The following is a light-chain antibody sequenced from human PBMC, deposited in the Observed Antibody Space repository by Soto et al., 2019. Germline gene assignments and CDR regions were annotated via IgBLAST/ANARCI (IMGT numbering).Light chain of an antibody. V-gene: IGKV3-20*01. CDR2: GAS. CDR3: QQYGSSISYT. J-gene: IGKJ2*01. Sequence: VLTQSPGTLSLSPGERATLSCRASQTVKSNYLAWYQQKPGQAPRLLIYGASSRATGIPDRFSGSGSGTDFTLTISRLEPEDFEVYYCQQYGSSISYTFGQGTKLEIK. CDR1: QTVKSNY.